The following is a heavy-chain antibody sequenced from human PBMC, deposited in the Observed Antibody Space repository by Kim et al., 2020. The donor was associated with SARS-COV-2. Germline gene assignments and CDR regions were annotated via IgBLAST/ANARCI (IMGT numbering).Heavy chain of an antibody. D-gene: IGHD3-16*01. V-gene: IGHV3-21*01. CDR1: GFSFSSYT. J-gene: IGHJ6*01. Sequence: GGSLRLSCAASGFSFSSYTMSWVRQAPGKGLEWVSSISGSGSSIYYAHSVKGRFTISRDTAKNSLYLQMNSLRAEDTAIYYCARDLGSSELCYYFDG. CDR2: ISGSGSSI. CDR3: ARDLGSSELCYYFDG.